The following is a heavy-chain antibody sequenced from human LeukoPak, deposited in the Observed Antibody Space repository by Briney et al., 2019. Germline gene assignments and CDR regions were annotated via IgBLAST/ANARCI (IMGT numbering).Heavy chain of an antibody. V-gene: IGHV3-66*03. Sequence: GGSLRLSCTVSGFTVSSNSMSWVRQAPGKGLEWVSFIYSDNTHYSDSVKGRFTISRDNSKNTLYLQMNSLRAEDTAMYYCARNGPSPKLYYFDSWGQGTLVTVSS. CDR3: ARNGPSPKLYYFDS. J-gene: IGHJ4*02. D-gene: IGHD2-8*01. CDR2: IYSDNT. CDR1: GFTVSSNS.